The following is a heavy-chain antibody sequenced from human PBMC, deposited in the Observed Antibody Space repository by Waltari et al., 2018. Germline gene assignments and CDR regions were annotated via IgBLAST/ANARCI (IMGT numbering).Heavy chain of an antibody. CDR3: ARARDEETAMVYFDR. CDR2: IYDAGRT. CDR1: GFTVSSNH. D-gene: IGHD5-18*01. V-gene: IGHV3-66*02. J-gene: IGHJ4*02. Sequence: EVQLVESGGGLVHPGGSLRLSCAASGFTVSSNHMSWVRQAPGKGLEWGSFIYDAGRTYYPDSGRGRFTISRDNSKNTVHLQMNSLRVEDTAIYYCARARDEETAMVYFDRWGQGTLVSVSS.